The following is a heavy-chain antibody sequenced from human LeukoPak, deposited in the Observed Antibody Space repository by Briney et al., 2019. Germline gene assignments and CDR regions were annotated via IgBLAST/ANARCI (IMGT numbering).Heavy chain of an antibody. V-gene: IGHV4-59*02. J-gene: IGHJ4*02. Sequence: SETLSLTCTVSGGSVTSYYWSWIRQPPGKGLEWLGYLYYSGSTNYNPSLKSRVTISVDTSKNQFSLRLSSVTAADTAVYYCATLVRPYGSGTTTDYWGQGTLVTVSS. D-gene: IGHD3-10*01. CDR1: GGSVTSYY. CDR2: LYYSGST. CDR3: ATLVRPYGSGTTTDY.